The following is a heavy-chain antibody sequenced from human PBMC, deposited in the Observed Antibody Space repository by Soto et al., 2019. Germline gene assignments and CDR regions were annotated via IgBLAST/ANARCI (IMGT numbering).Heavy chain of an antibody. CDR2: IYNGSST. J-gene: IGHJ5*02. Sequence: WGSLRLPGAASEFTVSSDYMSGVGQAPGKGLEWVSVIYNGSSTYYAYSVTGRFTFSRDNSKNTLYLQMSSLRAEDTDVYYCARAYGSNTRLLDPWGQGTLVTVSS. CDR3: ARAYGSNTRLLDP. CDR1: EFTVSSDY. V-gene: IGHV3-53*01. D-gene: IGHD2-2*01.